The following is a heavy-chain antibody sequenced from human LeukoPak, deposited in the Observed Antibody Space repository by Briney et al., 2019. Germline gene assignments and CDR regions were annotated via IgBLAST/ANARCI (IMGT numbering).Heavy chain of an antibody. CDR2: ISGYSGNT. D-gene: IGHD2-21*01. J-gene: IGHJ5*02. CDR3: ARGDWFEA. Sequence: ASVKVSCKASGYTFTSYDINWVRQAPGQVLEWMGWISGYSGNTNYAQKFEGRVAMPTDTSSSKAYTELRRLRSDDQAIYYCARGDWFEAWGQGTLVTVSS. V-gene: IGHV1-18*01. CDR1: GYTFTSYD.